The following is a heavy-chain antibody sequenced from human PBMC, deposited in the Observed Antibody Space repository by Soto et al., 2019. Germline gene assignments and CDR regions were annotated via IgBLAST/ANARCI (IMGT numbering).Heavy chain of an antibody. CDR2: IYISGST. V-gene: IGHV4-4*07. D-gene: IGHD6-19*01. J-gene: IGHJ4*02. CDR3: ARARIAVEDYFDY. Sequence: SETLSLTCTVSGGSISSYYWGWIRQPAGKGLEWIGRIYISGSTNYNPSLKSRVSMSVDTSKNQFSLRLSSVTAADTAVYYCARARIAVEDYFDYWGQGTLVTVSS. CDR1: GGSISSYY.